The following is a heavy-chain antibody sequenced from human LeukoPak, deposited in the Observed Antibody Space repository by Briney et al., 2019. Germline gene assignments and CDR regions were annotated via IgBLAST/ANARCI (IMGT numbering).Heavy chain of an antibody. V-gene: IGHV3-21*01. CDR2: ISSSSSYI. Sequence: PGGSLTLSCAASGFTFSSYSMNWVRPAQGKGREWVSSISSSSSYIYYADSVKGRFTIARDNAKNSLYLQMNSLRAKDTAVYYCARSPYDILTGLSGPVWYDSSGYYFSWGQGTLVTVSS. D-gene: IGHD3-22*01. CDR3: ARSPYDILTGLSGPVWYDSSGYYFS. CDR1: GFTFSSYS. J-gene: IGHJ5*02.